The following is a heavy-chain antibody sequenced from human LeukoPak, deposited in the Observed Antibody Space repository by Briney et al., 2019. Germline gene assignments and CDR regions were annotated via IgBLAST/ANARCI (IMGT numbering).Heavy chain of an antibody. D-gene: IGHD1-26*01. Sequence: GASVKVSRKASGYTFTSYAMHWVRQAPGQRLEWMGWINAGNGNTKYSQKFQGRVTMTRDTSTSTVYMELSSLRSEDTAVYYCARVFGSSDGFGLDYWGQGTLVTVSS. V-gene: IGHV1-3*01. CDR2: INAGNGNT. CDR3: ARVFGSSDGFGLDY. CDR1: GYTFTSYA. J-gene: IGHJ4*02.